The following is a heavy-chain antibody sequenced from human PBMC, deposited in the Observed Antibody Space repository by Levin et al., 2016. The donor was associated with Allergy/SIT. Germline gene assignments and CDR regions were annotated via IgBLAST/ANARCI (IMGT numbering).Heavy chain of an antibody. CDR2: ISARGDDT. Sequence: GGSLRLSCVASGFSFSSFAMSWVRQAPGKGLEWVSGISARGDDTHYADSVKGRFSISRDNSKNTLNLQMSSLRVEDTAIYYCAKESPAFCSDDDCFPPRHWGQGTLVAVSS. CDR1: GFSFSSFA. D-gene: IGHD2-21*02. J-gene: IGHJ3*01. V-gene: IGHV3-23*01. CDR3: AKESPAFCSDDDCFPPRH.